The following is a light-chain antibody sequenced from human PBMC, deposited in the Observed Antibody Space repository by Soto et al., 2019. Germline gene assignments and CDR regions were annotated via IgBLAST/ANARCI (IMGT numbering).Light chain of an antibody. CDR1: SSDIGIYNY. CDR2: EVS. V-gene: IGLV2-14*01. J-gene: IGLJ1*01. CDR3: SSYTTSSTLV. Sequence: QSALTQPASVSGSPGQSITISCAGTSSDIGIYNYVSWYQQHPGKAPKLMIYEVSNRPSGVSHRFSGSKSGNTASLTISWLQAEDEADYYCSSYTTSSTLVFGTGTKVTVL.